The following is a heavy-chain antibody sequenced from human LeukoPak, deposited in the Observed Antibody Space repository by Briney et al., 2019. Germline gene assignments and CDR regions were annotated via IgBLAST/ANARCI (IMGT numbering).Heavy chain of an antibody. V-gene: IGHV1-18*01. J-gene: IGHJ5*02. CDR3: ARGIPYNGWFDP. Sequence: ASVKVSCKASGYTFTSYGISWVRQAPGQGLEWMGWISAYNGNTNYAQKLQGRVTITRNTSISTAYMELSSLRSEDTAVYYCARGIPYNGWFDPWGQGTLVTVSS. CDR2: ISAYNGNT. CDR1: GYTFTSYG. D-gene: IGHD1-1*01.